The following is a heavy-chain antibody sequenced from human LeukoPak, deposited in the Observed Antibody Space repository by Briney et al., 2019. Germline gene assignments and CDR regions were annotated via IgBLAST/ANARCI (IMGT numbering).Heavy chain of an antibody. CDR2: ISYDGSNK. D-gene: IGHD4-17*01. CDR1: GFTFSSYG. CDR3: TTDLGDYGDYLRC. V-gene: IGHV3-30*03. Sequence: GGSLRLSCAASGFTFSSYGMHWVRQAPGKGLEWVAVISYDGSNKYYADSMKGRFTISRDNSKNTLYLQMNSLRAEDTAVYYCTTDLGDYGDYLRCWGQGTLVTVSS. J-gene: IGHJ4*02.